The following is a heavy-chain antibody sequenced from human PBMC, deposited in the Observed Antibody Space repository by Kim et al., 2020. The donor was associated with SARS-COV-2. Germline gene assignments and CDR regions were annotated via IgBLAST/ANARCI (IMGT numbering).Heavy chain of an antibody. V-gene: IGHV3-23*01. D-gene: IGHD2-2*03. CDR3: ARWITSFDY. J-gene: IGHJ4*02. Sequence: YADSVKGRFLISRDNSRNTVSLQMNCLRAEDTALYYCARWITSFDYWGQGTLVTVSS.